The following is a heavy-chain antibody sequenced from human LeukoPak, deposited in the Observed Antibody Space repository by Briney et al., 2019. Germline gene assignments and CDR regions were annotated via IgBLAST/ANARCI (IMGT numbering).Heavy chain of an antibody. D-gene: IGHD3-10*01. Sequence: PSETLSLTCTVSGGSISSGSYYWSWIRQPAGKGLEWIGRIYTSGSTNYNPSLKSRVTISVDTSKNQFSLKLSSVTAADTAVYYCARDLVRKILWFGERYYYYMGVWGKGTTVTVSS. CDR2: IYTSGST. V-gene: IGHV4-61*02. CDR3: ARDLVRKILWFGERYYYYMGV. CDR1: GGSISSGSYY. J-gene: IGHJ6*03.